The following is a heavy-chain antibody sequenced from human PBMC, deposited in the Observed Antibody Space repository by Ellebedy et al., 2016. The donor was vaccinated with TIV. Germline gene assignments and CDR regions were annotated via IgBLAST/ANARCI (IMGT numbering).Heavy chain of an antibody. D-gene: IGHD3-3*01. CDR2: INPSDGST. J-gene: IGHJ4*02. V-gene: IGHV1-46*04. Sequence: AASVKVSCKASGYTFSNFFMHWVRQAPGQALEWMGNINPSDGSTSYAQKLQGRVTMTRETSTSTVYMQLSSLGSEDSAMYYCARSSFGSAYYGSIDYWGQGTLVTVSS. CDR1: GYTFSNFF. CDR3: ARSSFGSAYYGSIDY.